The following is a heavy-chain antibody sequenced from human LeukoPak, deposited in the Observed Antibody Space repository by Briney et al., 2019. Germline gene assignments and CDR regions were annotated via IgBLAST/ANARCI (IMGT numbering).Heavy chain of an antibody. CDR1: GFTFSNYG. J-gene: IGHJ4*02. Sequence: GGSLRLSCAASGFTFSNYGMSWVRQAPRKGLEWVSGLSGSGGSTSYADSVKGRFTISRDNSKNTLYLQMNSLRADDTAVYFCAKDSGRGWYNFAILAFWGQGTLVTV. V-gene: IGHV3-23*01. CDR3: AKDSGRGWYNFAILAF. D-gene: IGHD6-19*01. CDR2: LSGSGGST.